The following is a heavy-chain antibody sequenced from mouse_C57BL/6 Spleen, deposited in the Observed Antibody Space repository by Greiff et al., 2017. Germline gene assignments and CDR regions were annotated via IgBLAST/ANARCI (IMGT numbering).Heavy chain of an antibody. CDR1: GFTFSDAW. D-gene: IGHD2-4*01. Sequence: EVHLVESGGGLVQPGGSMKLSCAASGFTFSDAWMDWVRQSPEKGLEWVAEIRNKANNHATYYAESVKGRFTISRDDSKSSVYLQMNSLRAEDTGIYYCTRPVYYEYDDWYFDVWGTGTTVTVSS. J-gene: IGHJ1*03. V-gene: IGHV6-6*01. CDR2: IRNKANNHAT. CDR3: TRPVYYEYDDWYFDV.